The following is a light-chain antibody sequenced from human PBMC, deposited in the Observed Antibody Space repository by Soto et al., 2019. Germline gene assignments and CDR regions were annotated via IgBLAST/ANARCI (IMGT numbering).Light chain of an antibody. Sequence: QSALTQPASVSGSPGQSITISCTGSSSDVGGYNYVSWYQQHPDKAPKLMIYEVSNRPSGVSNRFSGSKSGNTASLTISGLQAEDEADYYCSSYAGTYTGVFGTGTKLTVL. CDR2: EVS. CDR1: SSDVGGYNY. CDR3: SSYAGTYTGV. V-gene: IGLV2-14*01. J-gene: IGLJ1*01.